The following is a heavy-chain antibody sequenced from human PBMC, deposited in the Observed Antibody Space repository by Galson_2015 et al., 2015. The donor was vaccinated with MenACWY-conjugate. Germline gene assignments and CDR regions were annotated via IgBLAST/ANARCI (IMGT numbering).Heavy chain of an antibody. J-gene: IGHJ4*02. CDR3: ARLGGDYRTTSHFDY. V-gene: IGHV3-74*01. D-gene: IGHD2-21*02. CDR2: ST. Sequence: STSYADSVKGRFTISRDNAKNTLYLQMNSLRAEDTAVYYCARLGGDYRTTSHFDYWGQGTLVTVSS.